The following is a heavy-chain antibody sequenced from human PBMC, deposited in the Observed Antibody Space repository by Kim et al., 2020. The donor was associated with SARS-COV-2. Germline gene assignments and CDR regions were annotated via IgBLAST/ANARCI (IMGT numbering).Heavy chain of an antibody. CDR3: ALQGDVGDAFDI. Sequence: SETLSLTCTVSGGSISSYYWSWIRQPPGKGLEWIGYIYYSGSTNYNPSLKSRVTISVDTSKNQFSLKLSSVTAADTAVYYCALQGDVGDAFDIWGQGTMVTVSS. CDR2: IYYSGST. J-gene: IGHJ3*02. D-gene: IGHD2-21*02. V-gene: IGHV4-59*01. CDR1: GGSISSYY.